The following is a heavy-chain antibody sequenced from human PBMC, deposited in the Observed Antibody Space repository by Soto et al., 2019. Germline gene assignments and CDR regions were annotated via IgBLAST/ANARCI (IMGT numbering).Heavy chain of an antibody. V-gene: IGHV1-46*01. J-gene: IGHJ4*02. Sequence: QVPLVQSGADVKKPGASVRVSCKGSGYTLTGYYVHWVRQAPGQGFEWRGVIYPSGGTTSYAQKFQDRVTMIRDTSTCTVYMELSSLRSEDTAVYYCARLATATPPYYFDYWGQGTLVTVSS. CDR2: IYPSGGTT. CDR3: ARLATATPPYYFDY. CDR1: GYTLTGYY.